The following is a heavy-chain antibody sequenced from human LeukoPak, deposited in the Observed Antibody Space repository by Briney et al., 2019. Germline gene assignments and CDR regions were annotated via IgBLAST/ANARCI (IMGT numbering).Heavy chain of an antibody. Sequence: ASVKVSCKASGYTFTSNYIHWVRQAPGQGLEWMGRIDPNTGGTKSAKNFQGRVTMTRDTSISTAYMELSRLRSDDTAVYYCAREKMGYCSSTSCHDLDYWGQGTLVTVSS. D-gene: IGHD2-2*01. V-gene: IGHV1-2*06. CDR2: IDPNTGGT. CDR3: AREKMGYCSSTSCHDLDY. J-gene: IGHJ4*02. CDR1: GYTFTSNY.